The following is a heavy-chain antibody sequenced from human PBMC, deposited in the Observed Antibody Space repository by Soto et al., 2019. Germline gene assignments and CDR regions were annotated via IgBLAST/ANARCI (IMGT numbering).Heavy chain of an antibody. CDR3: AREGFIAAAGIVVGGNWFDP. J-gene: IGHJ5*02. V-gene: IGHV4-31*03. Sequence: QVQLQESGPGLVKPSQTLSLTCTVSGGSISSGGYYWSWIRQHPGKGLEWIGYIYYSGSTYYNPSLKSRVTISVDTSKNQFSLKLSSVTAADTAVYYCAREGFIAAAGIVVGGNWFDPWGQGTLVTVSS. CDR2: IYYSGST. D-gene: IGHD6-13*01. CDR1: GGSISSGGYY.